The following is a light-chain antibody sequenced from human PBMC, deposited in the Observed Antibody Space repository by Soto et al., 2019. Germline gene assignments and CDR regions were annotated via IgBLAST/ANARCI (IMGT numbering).Light chain of an antibody. J-gene: IGKJ1*01. Sequence: TQRPTTLSGSDRDTVTITCRASQIISAYLNWYQQKPGKFPKLLIYAASSLQSGVPSRFSGSGSGTDFTLTISSLEPEDFATYYCLQDYDYPWTFGQGSKVDIK. CDR2: AAS. V-gene: IGKV1-6*01. CDR3: LQDYDYPWT. CDR1: QIISAY.